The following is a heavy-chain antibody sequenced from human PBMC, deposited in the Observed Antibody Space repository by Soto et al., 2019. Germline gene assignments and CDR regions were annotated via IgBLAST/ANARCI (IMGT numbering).Heavy chain of an antibody. J-gene: IGHJ4*02. V-gene: IGHV3-74*01. CDR1: GFTFSSYW. CDR2: INSDGSST. Sequence: EVQLMESGGGLVQPGGSLRLSCAASGFTFSSYWMHWVRQAPGKGLVWVSRINSDGSSTSYADSVKGRFTISRDNAKNTLYLQMNSLRAEDTAVYYCARERGGYYDSSGYYAYYFDYWGQGTLVTVSS. CDR3: ARERGGYYDSSGYYAYYFDY. D-gene: IGHD3-22*01.